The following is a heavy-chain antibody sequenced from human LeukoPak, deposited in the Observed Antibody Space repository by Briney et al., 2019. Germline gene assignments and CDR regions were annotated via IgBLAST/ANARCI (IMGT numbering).Heavy chain of an antibody. Sequence: SETLSLTCTVSGGPIGSSNYFWGWIRQTPGMGLEWIGSIYYSGTIYYNPSLKSRVTISVDTSKNQFSLRLRSVTAADTAVYYCARHEEEDGYNAKTFDYWGQGTLVTVS. V-gene: IGHV4-39*01. CDR1: GGPIGSSNYF. CDR3: ARHEEEDGYNAKTFDY. J-gene: IGHJ4*02. CDR2: IYYSGTI. D-gene: IGHD5-24*01.